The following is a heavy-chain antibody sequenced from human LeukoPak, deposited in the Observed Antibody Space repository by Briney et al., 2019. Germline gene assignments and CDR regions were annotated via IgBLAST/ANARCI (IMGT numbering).Heavy chain of an antibody. CDR2: NSHSGNT. CDR3: ARDHDYGFDY. V-gene: IGHV1-8*01. D-gene: IGHD4-17*01. J-gene: IGHJ4*02. CDR1: GYTFSSYD. Sequence: ASVTVSCKTSGYTFSSYDINWVRQATGQGLEWMGWNSHSGNTGYGQKFQGRVSMTRDTSISTAYMELSSLRSEDTAVYYCARDHDYGFDYWGQGTLVTVSS.